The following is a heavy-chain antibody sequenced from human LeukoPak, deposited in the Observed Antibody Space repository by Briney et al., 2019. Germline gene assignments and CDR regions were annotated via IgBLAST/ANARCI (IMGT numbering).Heavy chain of an antibody. Sequence: SQTLSLTCTVSGDSISSGGYYWTWIRQNPAKGLEWLGYIYHSGSAYYNPSLKSRITISVDTSKNQFSLNMSSVTVADTAVYYCARDSSGYYVFDYWGQGTLVTGSS. CDR3: ARDSSGYYVFDY. J-gene: IGHJ4*02. CDR1: GDSISSGGYY. V-gene: IGHV4-31*03. D-gene: IGHD3-22*01. CDR2: IYHSGSA.